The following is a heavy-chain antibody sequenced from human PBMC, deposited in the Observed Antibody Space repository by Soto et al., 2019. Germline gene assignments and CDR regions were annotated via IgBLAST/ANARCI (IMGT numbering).Heavy chain of an antibody. CDR2: INHSGST. D-gene: IGHD6-19*01. J-gene: IGHJ4*02. V-gene: IGHV4-34*01. CDR1: GGSFSGYY. Sequence: QVQLQQWGAGLLKPSETLSLTCAVYGGSFSGYYWSWIRQPPGKGLEWIGEINHSGSTNYNPSLKRRVTISVDTSKNQFSLKLSSVTAADTAVYYCARSSSGWADYWGQGTLVTVSS. CDR3: ARSSSGWADY.